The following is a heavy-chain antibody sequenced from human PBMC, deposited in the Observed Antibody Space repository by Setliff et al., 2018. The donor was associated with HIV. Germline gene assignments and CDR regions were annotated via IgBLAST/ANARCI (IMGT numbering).Heavy chain of an antibody. J-gene: IGHJ4*01. CDR2: INHSGST. CDR1: GGSFSVYY. D-gene: IGHD5-18*01. CDR3: ARTEDYSYGDAPFDY. V-gene: IGHV4-34*01. Sequence: PSETLSLTCAVYGGSFSVYYWSWIRQPPGKGLEWIGEINHSGSTNYNPSLKSRVTISVDTSKNQFSLKLSSVTAADTAVYYCARTEDYSYGDAPFDYWGHGTLVTVSS.